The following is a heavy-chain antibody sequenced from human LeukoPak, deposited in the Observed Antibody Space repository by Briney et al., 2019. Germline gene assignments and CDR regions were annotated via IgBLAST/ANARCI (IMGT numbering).Heavy chain of an antibody. V-gene: IGHV3-48*01. D-gene: IGHD1-26*01. Sequence: PGGSLRLSCAASAFTFSDYSMNWVRQAPGKGLEWVSYISGRSSTIYYAGSVKGRFTVSRDNAKNSMYLQMNSLRAEDTAVYYCARDRIKSGRYYLDYWGQGTLVTVCS. CDR1: AFTFSDYS. CDR2: ISGRSSTI. J-gene: IGHJ4*02. CDR3: ARDRIKSGRYYLDY.